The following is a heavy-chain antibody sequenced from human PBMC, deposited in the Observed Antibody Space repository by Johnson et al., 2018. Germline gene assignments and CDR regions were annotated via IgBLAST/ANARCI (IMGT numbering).Heavy chain of an antibody. CDR2: ISGSSGTT. CDR1: TFTFSSYA. CDR3: AKIEPTELGAFDV. Sequence: VQLVQSGGGLVQPGGSLRISCGDSTFTFSSYAMSWVRQTTLKGLEWVSVISGSSGTTKYADSVKGRFTISRDNSKNTLYLQMNSLRAADTAVYYCAKIEPTELGAFDVWGQVTVVTVSS. D-gene: IGHD5-12*01. V-gene: IGHV3-23*04. J-gene: IGHJ3*01.